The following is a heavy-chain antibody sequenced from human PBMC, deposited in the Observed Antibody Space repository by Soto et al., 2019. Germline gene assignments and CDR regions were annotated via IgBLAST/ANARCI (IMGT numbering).Heavy chain of an antibody. CDR1: GYIFTSYW. CDR2: VHGGDSNT. D-gene: IGHD6-19*01. J-gene: IGHJ4*02. V-gene: IGHV5-51*01. CDR3: ARRGTYSSGWDY. Sequence: GESLKISCKGSGYIFTSYWIGWVRQMPGKGLEWMGIVHGGDSNTRYSPSFEGQVTISTDKSISTAYLQWSSLKASDTAMYYCARRGTYSSGWDYWGQGTLVTVSS.